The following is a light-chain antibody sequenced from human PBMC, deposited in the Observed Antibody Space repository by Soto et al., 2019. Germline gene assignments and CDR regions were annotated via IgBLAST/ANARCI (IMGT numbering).Light chain of an antibody. CDR3: QQYGSSPPT. Sequence: IVLTQSPGPLSLSPGERATLSCRASQNVYNNYLAWYQQKPGQAPRLLINGASSRATGIPDRFSGSGSGTDFTLTIRILEPEYFAVYYCQQYGSSPPTCGGGTKV. CDR2: GAS. J-gene: IGKJ4*02. V-gene: IGKV3-20*01. CDR1: QNVYNNY.